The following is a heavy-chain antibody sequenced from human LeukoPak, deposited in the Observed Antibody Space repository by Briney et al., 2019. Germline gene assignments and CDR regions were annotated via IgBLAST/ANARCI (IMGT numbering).Heavy chain of an antibody. CDR3: ASSAAGNY. CDR2: INPSGGST. CDR1: GYTFTSYY. J-gene: IGHJ4*02. Sequence: GASVTVSRKASGYTFTSYYMHWVRQAPAQGLEWMGIINPSGGSTSYAQKFQGRVTMTRDTSTSTVYMELSSLRSEDTAVYCCASSAAGNYWGQGTLVTVSS. V-gene: IGHV1-46*01. D-gene: IGHD6-13*01.